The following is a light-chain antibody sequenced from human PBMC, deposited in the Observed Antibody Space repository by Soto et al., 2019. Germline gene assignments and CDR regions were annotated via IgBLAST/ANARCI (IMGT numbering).Light chain of an antibody. V-gene: IGKV3-15*01. J-gene: IGKJ5*01. CDR3: QQYNNWPPIT. CDR1: QSVDTN. Sequence: ETVMTQSPATLSVSPGERATLSCRASQSVDTNLAWYQQKRGQPPRLLIFGAYARVADIPARFSGSGSGTEFTLTISSLQSEDFAVYYCQQYNNWPPITFGQGTRLEIK. CDR2: GAY.